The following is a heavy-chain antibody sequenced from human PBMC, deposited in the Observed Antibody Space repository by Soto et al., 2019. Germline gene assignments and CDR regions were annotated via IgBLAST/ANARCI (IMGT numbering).Heavy chain of an antibody. CDR1: GFTFSSYA. CDR2: ISGSGGST. V-gene: IGHV3-23*01. D-gene: IGHD4-17*01. CDR3: AKETTVTTFYYYGMDV. J-gene: IGHJ6*02. Sequence: PGGSLRLSCAASGFTFSSYAMSWVRQAPGKGLEWVSAISGSGGSTYYADSVKGRFTISRDNSKNTLYPQMNSLRAEDTAVYYCAKETTVTTFYYYGMDVWGQGTTVTVSS.